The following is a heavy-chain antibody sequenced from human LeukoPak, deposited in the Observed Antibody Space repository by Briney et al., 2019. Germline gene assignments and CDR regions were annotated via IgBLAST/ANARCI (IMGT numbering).Heavy chain of an antibody. Sequence: SETLSLTCTVSGGSISSYYWSWIRQPPGKRLEWIGYIYYSGSTNYNPSLKSRVTISVDTSKNQFSLKLSSVTAADTAVYYCARDVYYYDSSGYYRPYGMDVWGQGTTVTVSS. CDR2: IYYSGST. CDR1: GGSISSYY. J-gene: IGHJ6*02. D-gene: IGHD3-22*01. V-gene: IGHV4-59*01. CDR3: ARDVYYYDSSGYYRPYGMDV.